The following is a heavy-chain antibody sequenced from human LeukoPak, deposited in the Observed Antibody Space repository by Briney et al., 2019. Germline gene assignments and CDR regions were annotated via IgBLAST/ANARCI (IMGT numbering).Heavy chain of an antibody. CDR3: ARAAEGQWLVLQPFDY. J-gene: IGHJ4*02. CDR2: INPNSGGT. CDR1: GYTFTGYY. V-gene: IGHV1-2*02. Sequence: GASVKVSCKASGYTFTGYYMHWVRQAPGQGLEWMGWINPNSGGTNYAQKFQGRVTMTRDTSISTAYMELSRLRSDDTAVYYYARAAEGQWLVLQPFDYWGQGTLVTVSS. D-gene: IGHD6-19*01.